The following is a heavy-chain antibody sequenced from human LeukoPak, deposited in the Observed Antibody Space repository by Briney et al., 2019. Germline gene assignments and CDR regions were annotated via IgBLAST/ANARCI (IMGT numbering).Heavy chain of an antibody. CDR2: INPNSGGT. D-gene: IGHD2/OR15-2a*01. Sequence: ASVKVSCKASGYTFTRYDINWVRQAPGQGLEWMGWINPNSGGTNYAQKFQDWVTMSSDTSISTAYMELSSLRSDDTAVYYCARGSPSYAQWHFDLWGRGTLVTVSS. J-gene: IGHJ2*01. CDR3: ARGSPSYAQWHFDL. CDR1: GYTFTRYD. V-gene: IGHV1-2*04.